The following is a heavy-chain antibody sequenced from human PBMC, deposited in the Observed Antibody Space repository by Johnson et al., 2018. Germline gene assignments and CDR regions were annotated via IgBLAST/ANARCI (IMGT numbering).Heavy chain of an antibody. CDR3: TRDCNCGYGMDV. Sequence: VQLVQSGGGLVQXGGSLRLSCAASGFNFHSYSMNWVRQAPGKGLEWVSWSSYGGAIYYADSVKGRFTISRDNARNSLYLKMNGLRDEDTAVYYCTRDCNCGYGMDVWGQGTTVTVSS. CDR2: SSYGGAI. V-gene: IGHV3-48*02. CDR1: GFNFHSYS. D-gene: IGHD1-1*01. J-gene: IGHJ6*02.